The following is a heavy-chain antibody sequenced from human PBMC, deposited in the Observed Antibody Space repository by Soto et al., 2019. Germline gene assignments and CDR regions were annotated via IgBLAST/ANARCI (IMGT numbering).Heavy chain of an antibody. V-gene: IGHV4-31*03. Sequence: QVQLQESGPGLVKPSQTLSLTCTVSGGSISSGGYYWSWIRQHPGKGLEWIGYIYYSGSTYYNPSLKRRVTISVDTSKQQFSLKLSSVTAADTAVYYCARGSGDYYYGMDVWGQGTTVTVSS. CDR3: ARGSGDYYYGMDV. CDR1: GGSISSGGYY. CDR2: IYYSGST. J-gene: IGHJ6*02. D-gene: IGHD6-25*01.